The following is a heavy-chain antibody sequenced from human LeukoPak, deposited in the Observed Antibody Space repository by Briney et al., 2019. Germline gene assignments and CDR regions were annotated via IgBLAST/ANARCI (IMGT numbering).Heavy chain of an antibody. D-gene: IGHD4-17*01. Sequence: ASVKVSCKASGYTFTSYAMHWVRQAPGQRLEWMGWINAGNGNTKYSRKFQGRVTITRDTSASTAYMELSSLRSEDTAVYYCARDLPDDYGDYWFDPWGQGTLVTVSS. V-gene: IGHV1-3*01. CDR2: INAGNGNT. CDR1: GYTFTSYA. J-gene: IGHJ5*02. CDR3: ARDLPDDYGDYWFDP.